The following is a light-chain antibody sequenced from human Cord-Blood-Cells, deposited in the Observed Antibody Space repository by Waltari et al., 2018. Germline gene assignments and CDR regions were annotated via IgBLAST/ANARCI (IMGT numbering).Light chain of an antibody. CDR3: QAWDSSTAEV. CDR1: KMADKY. Sequence: SYELTHPPSVSVSPGQTASITCSGDKMADKYACWSQQKPGQSPVLVIYQDSKRPSGIPERFSGSNSGNTATLTIRGTQAMDEADYYCQAWDSSTAEVFGTGTKVTVL. CDR2: QDS. V-gene: IGLV3-1*01. J-gene: IGLJ1*01.